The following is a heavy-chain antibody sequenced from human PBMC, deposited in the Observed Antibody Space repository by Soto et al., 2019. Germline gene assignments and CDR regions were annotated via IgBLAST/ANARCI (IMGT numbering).Heavy chain of an antibody. CDR3: ARDYVDSSGWSPYFQH. CDR2: ISSSSSYI. D-gene: IGHD6-19*01. Sequence: GGSLRLSCAASGFTFSSYSMNWVRQAPGKELEWVSSISSSSSYIYYADSVKGRFTISRDNAKNSLYLQMNSLRAEDTAVYYCARDYVDSSGWSPYFQHWGQGTLVTVSS. CDR1: GFTFSSYS. V-gene: IGHV3-21*01. J-gene: IGHJ1*01.